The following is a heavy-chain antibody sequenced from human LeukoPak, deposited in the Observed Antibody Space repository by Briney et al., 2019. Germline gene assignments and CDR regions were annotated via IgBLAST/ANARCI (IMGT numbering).Heavy chain of an antibody. V-gene: IGHV4-39*01. CDR1: SGSISSSNYY. Sequence: SETLSLTCTVSSGSISSSNYYWGWIRQPPGKGLEWIGIINHSGRTYYKPSLKSRITISVDTSNNQFSLKLTSVTAADTAMYYCATQILLCHYYWGQGTLVTVSS. D-gene: IGHD2-21*01. CDR3: ATQILLCHYY. J-gene: IGHJ4*02. CDR2: INHSGRT.